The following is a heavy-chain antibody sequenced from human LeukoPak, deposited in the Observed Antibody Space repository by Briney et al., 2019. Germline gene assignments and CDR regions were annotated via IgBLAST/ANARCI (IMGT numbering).Heavy chain of an antibody. CDR1: GGSFSGYY. J-gene: IGHJ4*02. D-gene: IGHD1-1*01. CDR2: INHSGST. Sequence: SETLSLTCAVYGGSFSGYYWSWIRQPPGKGLEWIGEINHSGSTNYNPSLKSRITISIETSKNQFSLKLSSVTAADTAVYYCARGRTTGDYWGQGTLVTVSS. V-gene: IGHV4-34*01. CDR3: ARGRTTGDY.